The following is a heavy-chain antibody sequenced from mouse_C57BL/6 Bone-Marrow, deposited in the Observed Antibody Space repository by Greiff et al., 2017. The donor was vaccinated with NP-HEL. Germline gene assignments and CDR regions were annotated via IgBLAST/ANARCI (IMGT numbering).Heavy chain of an antibody. J-gene: IGHJ1*03. CDR1: GYSITSGYY. Sequence: VQLKESGPGLVKPSQSLSLTCSVTGYSITSGYYWNWIRQFPGNKLEWMGYISYDGSNNYNPSLKNRISITRDTSKNQFFLKLNSVTTEDTATYYCARDSGKGWYFDVWGTGTTVTVSS. CDR2: ISYDGSN. V-gene: IGHV3-6*01. CDR3: ARDSGKGWYFDV.